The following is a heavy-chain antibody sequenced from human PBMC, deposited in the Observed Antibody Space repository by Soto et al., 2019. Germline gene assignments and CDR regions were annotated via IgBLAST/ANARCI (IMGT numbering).Heavy chain of an antibody. D-gene: IGHD3-3*01. Sequence: SETLSLTCAVSGYSISSGYYWGWIRQPPGKGVEWIGSIYHSGSTYYNPSLKSRVTISVDTSKNQFSLKLSSVTAADTAVYYCARSETAARMYYDFWSGYPPKNYYYGMDVWGQGTTVTVSS. CDR1: GYSISSGYY. CDR3: ARSETAARMYYDFWSGYPPKNYYYGMDV. J-gene: IGHJ6*02. CDR2: IYHSGST. V-gene: IGHV4-38-2*01.